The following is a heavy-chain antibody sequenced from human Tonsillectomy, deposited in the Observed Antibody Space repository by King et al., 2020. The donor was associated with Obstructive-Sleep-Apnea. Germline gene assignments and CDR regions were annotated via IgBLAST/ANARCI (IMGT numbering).Heavy chain of an antibody. D-gene: IGHD3-22*01. CDR3: ARAKYEYDCSGNYHDDAFDI. J-gene: IGHJ3*02. CDR2: IYYGGTT. Sequence: QLQESGPGLVKPSETLSHICTVSGGSISSNSYYWGWVRQRPGKGLEWIGTIYYGGTTYYNPSLKSRVTISLDTSKNQFSLNLKSVTAADTAVYYGARAKYEYDCSGNYHDDAFDIWGQGTKVTVSS. CDR1: GGSISSNSYY. V-gene: IGHV4-39*07.